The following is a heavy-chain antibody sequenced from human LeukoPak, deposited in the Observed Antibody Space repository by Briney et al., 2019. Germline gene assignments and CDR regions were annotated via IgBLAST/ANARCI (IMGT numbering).Heavy chain of an antibody. CDR3: ARVAGSEPY. CDR2: ISDDGSST. CDR1: GFTFSSYW. J-gene: IGHJ4*02. Sequence: PGGSLRLSCAASGFTFSSYWMHWVRQAPGKGLVWASCISDDGSSTNYADSVKGRFTISRDNAKNTLYLQMTNLRDEDTAVYYCARVAGSEPYWGQGTLVIVSS. V-gene: IGHV3-74*01. D-gene: IGHD6-19*01.